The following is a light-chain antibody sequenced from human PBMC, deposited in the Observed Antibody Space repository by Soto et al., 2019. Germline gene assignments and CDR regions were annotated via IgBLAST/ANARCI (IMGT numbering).Light chain of an antibody. CDR3: SSYTGSSTLV. CDR2: DVS. J-gene: IGLJ2*01. V-gene: IGLV2-14*01. Sequence: QSVLTQPASVSGSPGQSITISCTGTSSDVGGYNCVSWYQQYPGKAPKLMIYDVSNRPSGVSNRFSGSKSGNTASLTISGLQAEDEADYYCSSYTGSSTLVFGGGTKLTVL. CDR1: SSDVGGYNC.